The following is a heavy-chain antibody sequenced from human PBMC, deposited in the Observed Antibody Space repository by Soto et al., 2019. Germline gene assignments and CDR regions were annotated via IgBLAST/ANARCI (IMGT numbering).Heavy chain of an antibody. Sequence: KGSFTASGGRFPSCYRRWVRQAPGKGLEWMGIINPSGGSTSYAQKFQGRVTMTRDTSTSTVYMELSSLRSEDTAVYYCARDYCYDSSGYCSLGAFDSLLQGKRGT. CDR2: INPSGGST. V-gene: IGHV1-46*01. CDR1: GGRFPSCY. J-gene: IGHJ3*02. CDR3: ARDYCYDSSGYCSLGAFDS. D-gene: IGHD3-22*01.